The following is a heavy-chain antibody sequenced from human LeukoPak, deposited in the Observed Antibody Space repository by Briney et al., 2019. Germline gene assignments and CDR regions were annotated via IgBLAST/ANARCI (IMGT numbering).Heavy chain of an antibody. D-gene: IGHD5-12*01. CDR3: ARASGGVSGYDLYYFDY. Sequence: GGSLRLSCAASGFTFNTFAMNWVRQAPGKGLEWVSSISSSSSYMYYADSVRGRFTISRDNAKSSLYLQMNRLRAEDTAVYYCARASGGVSGYDLYYFDYWGQGTLLTVSS. CDR2: ISSSSSYM. J-gene: IGHJ4*02. V-gene: IGHV3-21*01. CDR1: GFTFNTFA.